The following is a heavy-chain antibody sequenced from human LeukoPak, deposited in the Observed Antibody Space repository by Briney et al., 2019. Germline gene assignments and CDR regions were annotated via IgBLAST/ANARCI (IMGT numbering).Heavy chain of an antibody. V-gene: IGHV3-7*01. Sequence: PGGSLRLSCAASGFTFTHYWMSWVRQAPGKGLEWVANIKTDGSQIYYVDSVKGRFTISRDNAKNSLYLQMNSLRAEDTAVHYCARDLNWETYWGQGTLVSVSS. D-gene: IGHD7-27*01. CDR2: IKTDGSQI. CDR1: GFTFTHYW. J-gene: IGHJ4*02. CDR3: ARDLNWETY.